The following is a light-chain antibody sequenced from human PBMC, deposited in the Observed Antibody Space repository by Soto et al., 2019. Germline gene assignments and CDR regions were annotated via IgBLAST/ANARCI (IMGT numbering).Light chain of an antibody. J-gene: IGLJ2*01. CDR1: SSDVGGYNY. CDR3: SSYTSSSRVV. CDR2: DVS. Sequence: QSALTQPASVSGSPGQSITISCTGTSSDVGGYNYVSWYQQHPGKAPKLMIYDVSNRPSGVSNRFSGSKSGNTASLTNSGLQAEDEADYYCSSYTSSSRVVFGGGTKVTVL. V-gene: IGLV2-14*01.